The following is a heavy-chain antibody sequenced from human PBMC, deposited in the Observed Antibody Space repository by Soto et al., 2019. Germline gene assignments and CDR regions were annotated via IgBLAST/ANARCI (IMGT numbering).Heavy chain of an antibody. D-gene: IGHD6-25*01. J-gene: IGHJ4*02. CDR3: AKGAHAAAVVSH. CDR2: ISFDGKNR. CDR1: GFTFSRYG. V-gene: IGHV3-30*18. Sequence: QVQVLESGGGVVQPGRSLKLSCRTSGFTFSRYGMHWVRQAPGKGLGWLAVISFDGKNRYYADSVKGRFTISRDKSKTTLFLEMSSLGPRETAVYFCAKGAHAAAVVSHWGQGALVPVAS.